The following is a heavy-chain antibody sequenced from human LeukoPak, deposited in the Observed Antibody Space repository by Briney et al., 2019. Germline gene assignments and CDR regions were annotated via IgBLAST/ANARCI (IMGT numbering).Heavy chain of an antibody. Sequence: PGRSLRLSCAASGFTFSSYGMHRVRQAPGKGLEWVAVIWYDGSNKYYADSVKGRFTISRDNFKNTLYLQMNSLRAEDTAVYYCAKDPRRPHYYYDSSGYPNYFDYWGQGTLVTVSS. J-gene: IGHJ4*02. CDR1: GFTFSSYG. D-gene: IGHD3-22*01. CDR3: AKDPRRPHYYYDSSGYPNYFDY. V-gene: IGHV3-33*06. CDR2: IWYDGSNK.